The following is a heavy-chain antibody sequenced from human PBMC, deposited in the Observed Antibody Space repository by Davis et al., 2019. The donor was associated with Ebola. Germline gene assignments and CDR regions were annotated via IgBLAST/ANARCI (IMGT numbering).Heavy chain of an antibody. Sequence: SCKASGYTFSSYAMSGVRQAPGKELEWVSAISGSGGSTYYADSVKGRFTISRDNSKNTLYLQMNSLRAEDTAVYYCAKDEGAIVVVVAATLPFGMDVWGQGTTVTVSS. CDR2: ISGSGGST. V-gene: IGHV3-23*01. D-gene: IGHD2-15*01. J-gene: IGHJ6*02. CDR3: AKDEGAIVVVVAATLPFGMDV. CDR1: GYTFSSYA.